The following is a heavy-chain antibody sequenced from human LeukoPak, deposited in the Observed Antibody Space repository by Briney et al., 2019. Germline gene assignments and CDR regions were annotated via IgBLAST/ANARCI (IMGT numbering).Heavy chain of an antibody. J-gene: IGHJ4*02. CDR3: ARGLNSGSQSY. D-gene: IGHD1-26*01. CDR2: ISSSSSYI. CDR1: GFTFSSYS. Sequence: GGSLRLSCAASGFTFSSYSMNWVRQAPGKGLEWVSSISSSSSYIYYADSVKGRFTISRDNAKNSLYLQMNSLRAEDTAVYFCARGLNSGSQSYWGQGTLVTVSS. V-gene: IGHV3-21*01.